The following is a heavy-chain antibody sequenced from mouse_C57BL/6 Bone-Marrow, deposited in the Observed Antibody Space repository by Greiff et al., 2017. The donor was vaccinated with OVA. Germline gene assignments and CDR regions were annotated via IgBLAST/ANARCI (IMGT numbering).Heavy chain of an antibody. J-gene: IGHJ3*01. CDR1: GYTFTSYW. Sequence: VQRVESGAELVKPGASVKMSCKASGYTFTSYWITWVKQRPGQGLEWIGDIYPGSGSTNYNEKFKSKATLTVDTSSSTAYMQLSSLTSEDSAVYYCARDGYSFAYWGQGTLVTVSA. D-gene: IGHD2-3*01. CDR3: ARDGYSFAY. V-gene: IGHV1-55*01. CDR2: IYPGSGST.